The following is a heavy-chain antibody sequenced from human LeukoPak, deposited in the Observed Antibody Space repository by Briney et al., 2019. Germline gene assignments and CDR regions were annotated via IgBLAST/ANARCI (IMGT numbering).Heavy chain of an antibody. J-gene: IGHJ4*02. V-gene: IGHV4-4*02. CDR2: IYHSGST. Sequence: SETLSLTCAVSGGSISSSNWWSWVRQPPGKGLEWIGEIYHSGSTNYNPSLKSRVTISVDTSKNQFSLKLSSVTAADTAVYYCARLDGYSYSNFDYWGQGTLVTVSS. CDR1: GGSISSSNW. CDR3: ARLDGYSYSNFDY. D-gene: IGHD5-18*01.